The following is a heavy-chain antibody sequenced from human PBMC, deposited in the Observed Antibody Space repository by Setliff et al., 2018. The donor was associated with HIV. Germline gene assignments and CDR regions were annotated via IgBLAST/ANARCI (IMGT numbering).Heavy chain of an antibody. Sequence: GSLRLSCAASGFSFSNVWMDWVRQAPGKGLEWVGFSRSKPIGGTTDYGASVKGRFTITRDDSKTIAYLQMNSLTTEDTAVYFCTRDRRGSNSWSGYDGGFDYWGQGTLVTVSS. CDR1: GFSFSNVW. J-gene: IGHJ4*02. CDR3: TRDRRGSNSWSGYDGGFDY. D-gene: IGHD3-3*01. CDR2: SRSKPIGGTT. V-gene: IGHV3-49*04.